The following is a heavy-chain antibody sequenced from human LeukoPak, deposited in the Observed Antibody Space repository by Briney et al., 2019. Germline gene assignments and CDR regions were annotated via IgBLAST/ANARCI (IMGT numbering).Heavy chain of an antibody. CDR1: GYTFTSYY. D-gene: IGHD1-20*01. J-gene: IGHJ3*02. CDR3: ARASTHRYNWKSGQLNDAFDI. Sequence: GASVKVSCKASGYTFTSYYMHWVRQAPGQGLEWMGRISPYNGNTKYAQKLQGRVTMTTDTSTSTAYMELRSLRSDDTAVYYCARASTHRYNWKSGQLNDAFDIWGQGTMVTVSS. V-gene: IGHV1-18*04. CDR2: ISPYNGNT.